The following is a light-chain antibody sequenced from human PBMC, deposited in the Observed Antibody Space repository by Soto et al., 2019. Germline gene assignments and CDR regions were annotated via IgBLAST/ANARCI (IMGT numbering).Light chain of an antibody. J-gene: IGLJ1*01. Sequence: QSALTQPPSAAGSPGQSVTISCTGTSSDVGGYNYVSWYQQHPGKAPKLVIFEVTKRPSGVPDRFSGSKSGNTASLTVSGLQADDEADYYCTSYAGSNTPYVFGTGTKVTVL. CDR3: TSYAGSNTPYV. V-gene: IGLV2-8*01. CDR2: EVT. CDR1: SSDVGGYNY.